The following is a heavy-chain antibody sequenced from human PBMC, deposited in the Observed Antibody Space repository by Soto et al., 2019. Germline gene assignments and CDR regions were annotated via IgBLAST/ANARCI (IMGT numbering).Heavy chain of an antibody. D-gene: IGHD3-9*01. Sequence: QVQLQESGPGLVKPSQTLSLTCSLSGGSISSEGYYWTWSRQHPGRGLEWIGDFYYDGTTTYSPSLKSRLTISIDTSNNHFYLRLTSVTAADTAVYYCARRHDILTGSDSFDVWGRGTMVNVSS. CDR2: FYYDGTT. J-gene: IGHJ3*01. CDR1: GGSISSEGYY. CDR3: ARRHDILTGSDSFDV. V-gene: IGHV4-31*03.